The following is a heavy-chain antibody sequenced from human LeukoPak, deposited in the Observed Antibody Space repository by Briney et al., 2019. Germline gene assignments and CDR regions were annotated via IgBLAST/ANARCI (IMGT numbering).Heavy chain of an antibody. D-gene: IGHD3-22*01. CDR1: GFTFSSYA. Sequence: GGSLSLSCAASGFTFSSYAMSWVRQAPGKGLEWVSAISGSGGSTYYADSVKGRFTISRDNSKNTLYLQMNSLRAEDTAVYYCAKREYDSTLGYYYYYYYGMDVWGQGTTVTVSS. CDR2: ISGSGGST. J-gene: IGHJ6*02. V-gene: IGHV3-23*01. CDR3: AKREYDSTLGYYYYYYYGMDV.